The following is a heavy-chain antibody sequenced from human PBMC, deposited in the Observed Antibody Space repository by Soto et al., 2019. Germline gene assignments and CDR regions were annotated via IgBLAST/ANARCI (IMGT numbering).Heavy chain of an antibody. CDR1: GFTFSCHW. CDR3: AREAGYCSRTSCYRRAFDT. D-gene: IGHD2-2*01. J-gene: IGHJ3*02. Sequence: GGSLRLSCAASGFTFSCHWMHWVRKEPGKGLEWVSRINTDGGSSAYADSVKGRFTISRDNAKNTLYLQMKGLRAEDTAVYYCAREAGYCSRTSCYRRAFDTWGQGTTVTVSS. V-gene: IGHV3-74*03. CDR2: INTDGGSS.